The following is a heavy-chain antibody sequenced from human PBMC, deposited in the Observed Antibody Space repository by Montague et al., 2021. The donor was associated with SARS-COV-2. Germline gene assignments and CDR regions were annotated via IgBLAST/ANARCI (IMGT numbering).Heavy chain of an antibody. D-gene: IGHD4/OR15-4a*01. V-gene: IGHV4-31*03. CDR3: ARGTLSVNMALVVLLGGLYYFDS. J-gene: IGHJ4*02. CDR2: IYYSGST. CDR1: GGSISSGGYY. Sequence: TLSLTCTVSGGSISSGGYYWSWIRQHPGKGLEWIGYIYYSGSTYYNPSLKSRVTISVDTSKNQFSLKLSSVTAADTAVYYCARGTLSVNMALVVLLGGLYYFDSWGQGILVAVSS.